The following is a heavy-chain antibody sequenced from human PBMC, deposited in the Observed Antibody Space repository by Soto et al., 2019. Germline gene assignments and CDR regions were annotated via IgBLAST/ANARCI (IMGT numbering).Heavy chain of an antibody. CDR3: AREGQNPGRNWFDP. J-gene: IGHJ5*02. V-gene: IGHV4-34*01. CDR1: GGSFSGYY. CDR2: INHSGST. Sequence: LSLTCAVYGGSFSGYYWSWIRQPPGKGLEWIGEINHSGSTNYNPSLKSRVTISVDTSKNQFSLKLSPVTAADTTVYYCAREGQNPGRNWFDPWGQGTLVTVSS.